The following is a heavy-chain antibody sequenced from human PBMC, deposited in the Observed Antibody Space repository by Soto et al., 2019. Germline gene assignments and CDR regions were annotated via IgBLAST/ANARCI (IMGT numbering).Heavy chain of an antibody. J-gene: IGHJ6*02. V-gene: IGHV1-58*01. Sequence: SVKVSCKASGFTFTSSAVQWVRQARGQRLEWIGWIVVGSGNTNYAQKFQERVAITRDMSTSTAYMELSSLRSEDTAVYYCAAGGNILTGYYTSYYYGMDVWGQGTTVTVSS. CDR3: AAGGNILTGYYTSYYYGMDV. CDR2: IVVGSGNT. D-gene: IGHD3-9*01. CDR1: GFTFTSSA.